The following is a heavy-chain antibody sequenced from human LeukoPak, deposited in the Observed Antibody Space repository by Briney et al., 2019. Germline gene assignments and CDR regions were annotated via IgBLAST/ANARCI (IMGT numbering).Heavy chain of an antibody. CDR2: IHYRGST. CDR3: ARDRSRPNPFFDS. D-gene: IGHD6-13*01. CDR1: GASVSNGDYY. Sequence: SETLSLTCSVSGASVSNGDYYWSWIRQPPGKGLEWIGYIHYRGSTFYNPSLKSRVTMSVDTSKNQFSLKLSSVTAADTAVYYCARDRSRPNPFFDSWGQGTLVTVSS. V-gene: IGHV4-30-4*01. J-gene: IGHJ4*02.